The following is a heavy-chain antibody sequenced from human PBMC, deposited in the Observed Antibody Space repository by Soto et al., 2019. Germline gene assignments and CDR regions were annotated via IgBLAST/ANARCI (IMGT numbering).Heavy chain of an antibody. D-gene: IGHD2-8*02. V-gene: IGHV1-2*02. CDR2: INTKFGDT. Sequence: QVQLVQSGAEVKGPGDSVRVSCEASGYTFTAYYIHWVRQVPGQGLEWMGWINTKFGDTTYAQDYQGRVTMTRDMSISTVYMELSRLTSDDTAIYYCARNMDYFSGPGSGNGHGVWGQGTTVTVFS. CDR1: GYTFTAYY. J-gene: IGHJ6*02. CDR3: ARNMDYFSGPGSGNGHGV.